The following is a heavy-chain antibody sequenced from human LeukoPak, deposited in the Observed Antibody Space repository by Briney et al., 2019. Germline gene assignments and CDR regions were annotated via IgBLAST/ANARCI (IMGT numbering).Heavy chain of an antibody. V-gene: IGHV3-23*01. Sequence: GGSLRLSCAASGFTFSRYAMSWVRQAPGKGLEWVSGISGSGGNTYYADSVKGRFTISRDNSRNTLYLQMNSLRAEDTAVYYCAKEGTPSGSYAYYYYYMDVWGKGTTVTVSS. CDR1: GFTFSRYA. CDR2: ISGSGGNT. D-gene: IGHD1-26*01. J-gene: IGHJ6*03. CDR3: AKEGTPSGSYAYYYYYMDV.